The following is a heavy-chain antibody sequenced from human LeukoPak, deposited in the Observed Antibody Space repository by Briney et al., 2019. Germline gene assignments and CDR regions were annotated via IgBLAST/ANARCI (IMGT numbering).Heavy chain of an antibody. V-gene: IGHV4-61*02. Sequence: SQTLSLTCTVSGGSISSGSYYWSWIRQPAGKGLEWIGRIYTSGSTNCNPSLKSRVTISVDTSKNQFSLKLSSVTAADTAVYYCARDRYYDSSGYSLHSFDIWGQGTMVTVSS. CDR2: IYTSGST. J-gene: IGHJ3*02. D-gene: IGHD3-22*01. CDR3: ARDRYYDSSGYSLHSFDI. CDR1: GGSISSGSYY.